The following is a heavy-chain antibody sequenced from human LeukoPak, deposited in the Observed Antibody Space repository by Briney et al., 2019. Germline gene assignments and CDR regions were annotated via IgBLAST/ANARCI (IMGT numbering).Heavy chain of an antibody. V-gene: IGHV1-2*06. CDR1: GYTFTGYY. J-gene: IGHJ4*02. D-gene: IGHD5-24*01. Sequence: ASVKVSCKASGYTFTGYYMHWVRQAPGQGLEWMGRINPNSGGTNYAQKFQGRVTMTRDTSISTAYMELSRLRSHDTAVYYCARVGRWLQLSMGYWGQGTLVTVSS. CDR2: INPNSGGT. CDR3: ARVGRWLQLSMGY.